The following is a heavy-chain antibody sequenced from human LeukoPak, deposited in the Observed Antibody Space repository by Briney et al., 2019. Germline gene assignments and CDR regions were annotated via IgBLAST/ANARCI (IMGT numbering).Heavy chain of an antibody. D-gene: IGHD3-22*01. CDR2: INHSGST. CDR3: ARDSSGYYYRDLDY. J-gene: IGHJ4*02. CDR1: GGSFSGYY. Sequence: SETLSLTCAVYGGSFSGYYWSWIRQPPGNGLEWIGEINHSGSTNYNPSLKSRVTISVDTSKNQFSLKLSSVTAADTAVYYCARDSSGYYYRDLDYWGQGTLVTVSS. V-gene: IGHV4-34*01.